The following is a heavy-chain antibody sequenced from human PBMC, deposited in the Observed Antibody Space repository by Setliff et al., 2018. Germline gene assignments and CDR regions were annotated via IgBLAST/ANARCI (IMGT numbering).Heavy chain of an antibody. CDR1: GFTFSKYW. CDR3: AKDDAGYCSGGSCYAPFDY. CDR2: INHSGGST. V-gene: IGHV3-23*01. Sequence: GGSLRLSCAASGFTFSKYWMSWVRQTPGKGLEWVSAINHSGGSTYYADPVKGRFTISRDNSKNTLYLQMNSRRAEDTAVYYCAKDDAGYCSGGSCYAPFDYWGQGTLVTVSS. J-gene: IGHJ4*02. D-gene: IGHD2-15*01.